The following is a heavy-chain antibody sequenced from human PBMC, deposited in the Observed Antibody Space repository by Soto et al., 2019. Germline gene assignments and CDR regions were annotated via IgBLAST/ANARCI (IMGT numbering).Heavy chain of an antibody. Sequence: SETLSLTCTVSGGSISSYYWSWIRQPPGKGLEWIGYIYYSGSTNFNPSLKSRVTISVDTSKNQFSLKLSSVTAADTAVYYCANYPTTVTSDYWGQGTLVTVXS. J-gene: IGHJ4*02. V-gene: IGHV4-59*01. CDR3: ANYPTTVTSDY. CDR2: IYYSGST. D-gene: IGHD4-17*01. CDR1: GGSISSYY.